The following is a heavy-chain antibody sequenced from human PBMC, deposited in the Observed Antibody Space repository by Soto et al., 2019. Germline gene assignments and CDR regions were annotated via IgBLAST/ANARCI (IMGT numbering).Heavy chain of an antibody. CDR1: GGYISSYY. V-gene: IGHV4-59*01. Sequence: SETLSLTCTISGGYISSYYWRWIRQHPRKRLEWIGYIYYSGSTNYNPSLKSRVTISVDTSKNQFSLKLSYVTDADTAVYYCARGTIAARPGYYYHYTDVWGKGTTVTVSS. J-gene: IGHJ6*03. CDR2: IYYSGST. CDR3: ARGTIAARPGYYYHYTDV. D-gene: IGHD6-6*01.